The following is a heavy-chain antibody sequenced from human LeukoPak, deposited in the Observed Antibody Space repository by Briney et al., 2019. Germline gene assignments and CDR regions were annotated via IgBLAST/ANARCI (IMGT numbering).Heavy chain of an antibody. Sequence: SVKVSCKASGGTFSSYAISWVRQAPGQGLEWMGRIIPILGIANYAQKFQGRVTITADKSTSTAYMELSSLRSEDTAVYYCARTGPTEGWGFSYWGQGTLVTVSS. V-gene: IGHV1-69*04. J-gene: IGHJ4*02. CDR1: GGTFSSYA. CDR3: ARTGPTEGWGFSY. CDR2: IIPILGIA. D-gene: IGHD3-16*01.